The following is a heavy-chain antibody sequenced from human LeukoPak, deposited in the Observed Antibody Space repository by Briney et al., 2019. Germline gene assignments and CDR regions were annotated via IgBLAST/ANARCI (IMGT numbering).Heavy chain of an antibody. CDR3: ARGGLISLANTPLGAFDI. Sequence: SETLSLTCTVSGGSVSSYYWNWIRQPPGKGLEWIGYIYYIGSTNYNPSLKSRVTISVDTSKNQFSLNLSSVTPEDTAVYYCARGGLISLANTPLGAFDIWGQGTMVSVSS. V-gene: IGHV4-59*02. D-gene: IGHD3/OR15-3a*01. J-gene: IGHJ3*02. CDR2: IYYIGST. CDR1: GGSVSSYY.